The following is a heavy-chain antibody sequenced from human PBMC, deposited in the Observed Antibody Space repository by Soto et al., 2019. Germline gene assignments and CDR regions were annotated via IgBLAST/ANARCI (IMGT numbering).Heavy chain of an antibody. CDR3: ARHFRDAYTALAF. CDR2: FSYGGGT. CDR1: GGSISDYY. Sequence: QVQLQESGPGLAKPSETLSLTCTVSGGSISDYYWSWIRQPPGKGLEWIGYFSYGGGTNNSPSLKSRATISGDTSKNQFSLNLSSVTAADTAVYYSARHFRDAYTALAFWGQGTLVTVSS. V-gene: IGHV4-59*08. D-gene: IGHD2-2*01. J-gene: IGHJ4*02.